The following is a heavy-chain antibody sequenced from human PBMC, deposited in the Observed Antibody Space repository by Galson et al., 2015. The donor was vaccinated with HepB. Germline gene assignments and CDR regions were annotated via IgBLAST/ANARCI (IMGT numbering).Heavy chain of an antibody. J-gene: IGHJ5*02. CDR1: GGTFSSYA. Sequence: SVKVSCKASGGTFSSYAISWVRQAPGQGLEWMGRIIPILGIANYAQKFQGRVTITADKSTSTAYMELSSLRSEDTAVYYCARANYYGSGSSNWFDPWGQGTLVTVSS. V-gene: IGHV1-69*04. CDR2: IIPILGIA. D-gene: IGHD3-10*01. CDR3: ARANYYGSGSSNWFDP.